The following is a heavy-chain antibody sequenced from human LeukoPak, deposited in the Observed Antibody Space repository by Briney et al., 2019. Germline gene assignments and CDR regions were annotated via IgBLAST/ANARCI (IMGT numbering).Heavy chain of an antibody. Sequence: SETLSLTCTVSGGSMSGYYWTWIRQPPGKGLEWIGSISYSGNTYYNPSLKSRVSTSVDTSKNQFSLKLSSVTAADTAVYYCGRMISANFYFYYGMDVWGQGTTVTVSS. J-gene: IGHJ6*02. CDR1: GGSMSGYY. V-gene: IGHV4-59*05. CDR2: ISYSGNT. D-gene: IGHD4/OR15-4a*01. CDR3: GRMISANFYFYYGMDV.